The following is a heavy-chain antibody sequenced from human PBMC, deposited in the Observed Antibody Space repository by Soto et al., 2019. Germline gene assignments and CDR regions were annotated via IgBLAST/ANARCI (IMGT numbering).Heavy chain of an antibody. D-gene: IGHD3-10*01. V-gene: IGHV1-18*04. Sequence: QVQLVQSGAEVEEPGASVKVSCKASGYSFTSYGISWVRQAPGQGLEWIGWISGYTGNTNHAQRFQGRLTMTADTSTSISYMELRNLKSADTAMYSCARIGSGSGTLFGRAWLDPWGQGTLITVSS. J-gene: IGHJ5*02. CDR2: ISGYTGNT. CDR3: ARIGSGSGTLFGRAWLDP. CDR1: GYSFTSYG.